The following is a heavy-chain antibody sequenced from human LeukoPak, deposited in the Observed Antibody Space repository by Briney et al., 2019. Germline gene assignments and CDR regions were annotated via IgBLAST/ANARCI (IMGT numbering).Heavy chain of an antibody. CDR3: AGTIVGKWAIDY. CDR2: IYSGGST. V-gene: IGHV3-53*01. J-gene: IGHJ4*02. Sequence: PGGSLRLSCAASGFTVSRNYMTWVRQAPGKGLEWVSVIYSGGSTCYADSVKGRFTISRDNSKNTLYLQMNSLRAEDTAVYYCAGTIVGKWAIDYWGQGTLVTVSS. D-gene: IGHD3-22*01. CDR1: GFTVSRNY.